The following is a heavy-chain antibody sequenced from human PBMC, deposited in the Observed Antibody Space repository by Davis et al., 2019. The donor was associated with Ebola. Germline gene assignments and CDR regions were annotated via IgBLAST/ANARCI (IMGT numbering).Heavy chain of an antibody. D-gene: IGHD4/OR15-4a*01. CDR2: IKQDGSDK. J-gene: IGHJ6*02. V-gene: IGHV3-7*01. CDR3: ARHSPNPGGARYHGMDV. CDR1: GFMFDEYS. Sequence: GESLKISCAASGFMFDEYSMAWVRQAPGKGLEWVANIKQDGSDKNYVDSVKGRFTISRDNAKNSLYLQMNSLRAEDTAVYFCARHSPNPGGARYHGMDVWGQGTTVTVSS.